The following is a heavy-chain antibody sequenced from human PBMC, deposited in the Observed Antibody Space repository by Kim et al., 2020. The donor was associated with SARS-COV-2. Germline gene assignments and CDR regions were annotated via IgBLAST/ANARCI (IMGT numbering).Heavy chain of an antibody. Sequence: GGSLRLSCAASGFTFSSYAMSWVRQAPGKGLEWVSAISGSGGSTYYADSVKGRFTISRDNSKNTLYLQMNSLRAEDTAVYYCAKDVSRITNFGVVTRGGMHVWDQGTTVTVSS. J-gene: IGHJ6*02. CDR3: AKDVSRITNFGVVTRGGMHV. CDR1: GFTFSSYA. CDR2: ISGSGGST. V-gene: IGHV3-23*01. D-gene: IGHD3-3*01.